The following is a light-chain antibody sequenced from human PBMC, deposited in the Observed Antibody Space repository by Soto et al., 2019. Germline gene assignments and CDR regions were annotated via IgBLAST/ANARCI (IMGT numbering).Light chain of an antibody. J-gene: IGLJ2*01. CDR2: VNSDGSY. CDR1: SGLSNYA. V-gene: IGLV4-69*02. CDR3: QTWGTGIRVV. Sequence: QLVLTQSPSDSASLGASVKLTCTLSSGLSNYAIAWHQQQPEKGPRFLMKVNSDGSYTKGDGIPDRFSGSSSGAERYLTISSLQSEDEADYYCQTWGTGIRVVFGGGTKLTVL.